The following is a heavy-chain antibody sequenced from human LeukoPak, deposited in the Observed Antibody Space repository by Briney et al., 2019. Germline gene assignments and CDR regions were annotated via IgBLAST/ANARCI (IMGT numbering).Heavy chain of an antibody. D-gene: IGHD3-22*01. CDR1: GGSVSSGSYY. CDR2: IYYSGST. V-gene: IGHV4-61*01. Sequence: PSETLSLTCTVSGGSVSSGSYYWSWIRQPPGKGLEWIGYIYYSGSTNYNPSLKSRVTISVDTSKNQFSLKLSSVTAADTAVYYCARVPLLLLFPKHAFDIWGQGTMVTVSS. J-gene: IGHJ3*02. CDR3: ARVPLLLLFPKHAFDI.